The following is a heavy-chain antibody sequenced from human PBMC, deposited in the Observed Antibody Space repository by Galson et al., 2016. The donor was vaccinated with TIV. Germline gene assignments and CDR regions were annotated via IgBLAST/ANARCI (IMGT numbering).Heavy chain of an antibody. CDR2: TLYDGTKK. CDR3: ARDPRIYGDYLLAYFDY. D-gene: IGHD4-17*01. Sequence: SLRLSCAASGFTFSSYGMHWVRQAPGKGLEWVAVTLYDGTKKFYADSVKGRFTISKDNSKNTVSLEMNSLRLEDTDVYYCARDPRIYGDYLLAYFDYWGQGTLLTVSS. CDR1: GFTFSSYG. J-gene: IGHJ4*02. V-gene: IGHV3-30*03.